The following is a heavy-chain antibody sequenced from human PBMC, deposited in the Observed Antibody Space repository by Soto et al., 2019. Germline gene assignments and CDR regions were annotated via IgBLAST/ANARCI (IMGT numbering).Heavy chain of an antibody. V-gene: IGHV3-21*06. CDR3: ARDYGGDFWSGINGMDV. D-gene: IGHD3-3*01. CDR1: GFTLGHYS. Sequence: GGSLRLSCAASGFTLGHYSMNWVRQAPGKGLEWLSSISVSGGYIFYADSVKGRLTISRDNAQNSVYVQVNSLRAEDTAVYYCARDYGGDFWSGINGMDVWGQGTTVTVSS. CDR2: ISVSGGYI. J-gene: IGHJ6*02.